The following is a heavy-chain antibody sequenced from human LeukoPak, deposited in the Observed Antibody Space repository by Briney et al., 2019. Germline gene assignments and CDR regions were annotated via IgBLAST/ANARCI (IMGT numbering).Heavy chain of an antibody. CDR3: ARDGGGKSRPFDY. CDR2: IYYRGST. CDR1: GGSLRSYY. Sequence: SETLSLTXTVSGGSLRSYYWSWIRQPPGKGLEWIGNIYYRGSTNYNPSLKSRVTMSVDTSKNQFSLKVSSVTAADTAVYYCARDGGGKSRPFDYWGQGTPVTVSS. V-gene: IGHV4-59*01. D-gene: IGHD4-23*01. J-gene: IGHJ4*02.